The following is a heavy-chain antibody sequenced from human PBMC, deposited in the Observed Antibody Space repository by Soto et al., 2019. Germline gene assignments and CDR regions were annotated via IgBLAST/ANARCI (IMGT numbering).Heavy chain of an antibody. Sequence: GESLKISCAASGFTFSSYAMSWVRQAPGEGLDWVSAISASSGSTYYAASVQGRFTISRDNSKNTLYLQMNSLRAEDTAVYYCAKPSSGYYDSSGYPWYFDNWGQGTLVTVSS. CDR2: ISASSGST. V-gene: IGHV3-23*01. J-gene: IGHJ4*02. D-gene: IGHD3-22*01. CDR3: AKPSSGYYDSSGYPWYFDN. CDR1: GFTFSSYA.